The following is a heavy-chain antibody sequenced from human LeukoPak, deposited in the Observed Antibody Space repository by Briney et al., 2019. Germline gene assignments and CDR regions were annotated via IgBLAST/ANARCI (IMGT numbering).Heavy chain of an antibody. CDR1: GYTFTSYG. CDR3: ARGAATGTLWYYYYYMDV. CDR2: ISAYNGNT. Sequence: GASVKVSCKASGYTFTSYGISWVRQAPGQGLEWMGWISAYNGNTNYAQKLQGRVTMTTDTSTSTAYMELRSLRSDDTAVYYCARGAATGTLWYYYYYMDVWGKGTTVTVSS. V-gene: IGHV1-18*01. D-gene: IGHD6-13*01. J-gene: IGHJ6*03.